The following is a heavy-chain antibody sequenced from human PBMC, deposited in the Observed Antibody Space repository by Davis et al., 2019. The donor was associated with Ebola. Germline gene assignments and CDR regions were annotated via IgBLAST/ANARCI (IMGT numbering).Heavy chain of an antibody. J-gene: IGHJ4*02. CDR3: TTTTVTIDY. Sequence: GGSLRLSCAASGFTFSGSAMHWARQASGKGLEWVGRIRSKANSYATAYAASVKGRFTISRDDSKNTAYLQMNSLKTEDTAVYYCTTTTVTIDYWGQGTLVTVSS. CDR1: GFTFSGSA. D-gene: IGHD4-17*01. V-gene: IGHV3-73*01. CDR2: IRSKANSYAT.